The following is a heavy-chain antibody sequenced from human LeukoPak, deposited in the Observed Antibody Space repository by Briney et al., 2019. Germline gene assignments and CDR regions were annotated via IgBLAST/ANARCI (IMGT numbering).Heavy chain of an antibody. V-gene: IGHV3-30*18. CDR1: GFKFSSYA. Sequence: GGSLRLSCAASGFKFSSYAMSWVRQAPGKGLEWVAVISYDGSNKYYADSVKGRFTISRDNSKNTLYLQMNSLRAEDTAVYYCAKDDYWGQGTLVTVSS. J-gene: IGHJ4*02. CDR3: AKDDY. CDR2: ISYDGSNK.